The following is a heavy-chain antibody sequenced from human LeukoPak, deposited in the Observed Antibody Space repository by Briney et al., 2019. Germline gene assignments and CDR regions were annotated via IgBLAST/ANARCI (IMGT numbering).Heavy chain of an antibody. CDR3: ASSWYLNWFDP. J-gene: IGHJ5*02. Sequence: ASVKVSCKASGGTLSISWVRQAPGQRLEWMGWINAGNGNTKYSQKFQGRVTITRDTSASTAYMELSSLRSEDTAVYYCASSWYLNWFDPWGQGTLVTVSS. CDR1: GGTLSIS. V-gene: IGHV1-3*01. CDR2: INAGNGNT. D-gene: IGHD6-13*01.